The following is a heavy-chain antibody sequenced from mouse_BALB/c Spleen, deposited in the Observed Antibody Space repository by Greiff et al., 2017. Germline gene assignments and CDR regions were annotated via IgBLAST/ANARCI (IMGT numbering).Heavy chain of an antibody. CDR2: ISSGSSTI. J-gene: IGHJ3*01. Sequence: EVKLMESGGGLVQPGGSRKLSCAASGFTFSSFGMHWVRQAPEKGLEWVAYISSGSSTIYYADTVKGRFTISRDNPKNTLFLQMTSLRSEDTAMYYCAREGGRTGPSWFAYWGQGTLVTVSA. V-gene: IGHV5-17*02. D-gene: IGHD4-1*01. CDR1: GFTFSSFG. CDR3: AREGGRTGPSWFAY.